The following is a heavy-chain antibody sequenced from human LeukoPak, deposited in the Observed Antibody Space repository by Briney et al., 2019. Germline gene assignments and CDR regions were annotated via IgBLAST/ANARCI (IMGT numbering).Heavy chain of an antibody. D-gene: IGHD2-2*01. CDR1: GYTFTAYY. CDR2: INPNIGGT. Sequence: ASVKVSCKASGYTFTAYYIHWVRPAPGQGLEWMGWINPNIGGTNYAQKFQGRVTMTRDTSISNAYMDLSRLRSDDTAVYYCARCGRYCSTTSCLGEGYYFDYWGQGTLVTVSS. J-gene: IGHJ4*02. CDR3: ARCGRYCSTTSCLGEGYYFDY. V-gene: IGHV1-2*02.